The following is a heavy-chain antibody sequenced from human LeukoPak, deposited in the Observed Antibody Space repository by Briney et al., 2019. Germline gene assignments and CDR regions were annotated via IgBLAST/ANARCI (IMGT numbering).Heavy chain of an antibody. Sequence: PGGSLRLSCAASGFTFSNYAMSWVRQAPGEGLEWVSAITDSGANTYYPDSLEGRFTISRDNSKNTLYLQMNSLRAEDTAIYYCAKVKVVGYSTFDYWGQGALVTVSS. CDR3: AKVKVVGYSTFDY. D-gene: IGHD2-8*01. CDR1: GFTFSNYA. CDR2: ITDSGANT. V-gene: IGHV3-23*01. J-gene: IGHJ4*02.